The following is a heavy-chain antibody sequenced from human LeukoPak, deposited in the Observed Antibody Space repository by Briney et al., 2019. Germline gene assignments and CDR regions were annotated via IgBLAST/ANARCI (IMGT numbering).Heavy chain of an antibody. CDR1: GYRFTSYW. D-gene: IGHD5-24*01. Sequence: GESLQISCEASGYRFTSYWIGWVGQMPGKGLEWMAIIYPGDSDTRYSPSFQGQVTISADKSISTAYLQWSSLKASDTAIYYCARQAVEVATIGDGFDIWGQGTMVTVSS. CDR3: ARQAVEVATIGDGFDI. CDR2: IYPGDSDT. V-gene: IGHV5-51*01. J-gene: IGHJ3*02.